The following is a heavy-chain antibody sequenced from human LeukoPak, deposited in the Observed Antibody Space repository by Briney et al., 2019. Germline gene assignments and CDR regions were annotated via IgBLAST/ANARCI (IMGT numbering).Heavy chain of an antibody. CDR1: GGSISSYY. D-gene: IGHD1-26*01. Sequence: PSETLSLTCTVSGGSISSYYWSWIRQPAGKGLEWIGRIYTSGSTNYNPSLKSRVTMSVDTSKNQFSLKLSSVTAADTAVYYCARDSAWELRLWFDPWGQGTLVTVSS. CDR3: ARDSAWELRLWFDP. V-gene: IGHV4-4*07. CDR2: IYTSGST. J-gene: IGHJ5*02.